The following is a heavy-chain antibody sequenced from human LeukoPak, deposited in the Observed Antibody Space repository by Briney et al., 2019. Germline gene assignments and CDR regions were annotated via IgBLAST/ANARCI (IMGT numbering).Heavy chain of an antibody. CDR2: IIPILDIA. V-gene: IGHV1-69*04. Sequence: ASVQVSCKAPGGTFSNYAISWVRQAPGQGLEWMARIIPILDIANYAQKFQGRVTITADKSTSTAYMEPSSLRSEDTAVYYCARDRGTVTAATTDHYYYGLDVWGQGTTVTVSS. J-gene: IGHJ6*02. CDR1: GGTFSNYA. D-gene: IGHD2-2*01. CDR3: ARDRGTVTAATTDHYYYGLDV.